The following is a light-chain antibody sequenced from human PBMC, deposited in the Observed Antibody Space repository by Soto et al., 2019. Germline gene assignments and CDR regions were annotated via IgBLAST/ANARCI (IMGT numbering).Light chain of an antibody. CDR3: QQYDNWPWT. Sequence: IVLTQSPATLSLSPWETATLSCRASQSVRNYLAWYQQKPGQAPRLLIHGASTRAPGFPARFSGSGSGTDFTLTISSLQSEDFAVYYCQQYDNWPWTFGQGTKVDIK. J-gene: IGKJ1*01. CDR1: QSVRNY. CDR2: GAS. V-gene: IGKV3-15*01.